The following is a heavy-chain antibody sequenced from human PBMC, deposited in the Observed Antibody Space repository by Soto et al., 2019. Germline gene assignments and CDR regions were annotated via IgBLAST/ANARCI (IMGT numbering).Heavy chain of an antibody. CDR3: ARRRYCGADCYNTFYYRMDV. J-gene: IGHJ6*02. Sequence: QVQLVQSGAEVRKPGSSVEVSCMASGSTFSSYTVNWVRQAPGQGLEWIGRIIPVLCVTHYAQRFQGRVTLPADRSRKTSSLELTSLTPEDTAVYYRARRRYCGADCYNTFYYRMDVWGQGTTVTVSS. D-gene: IGHD2-21*02. CDR1: GSTFSSYT. V-gene: IGHV1-69*02. CDR2: IIPVLCVT.